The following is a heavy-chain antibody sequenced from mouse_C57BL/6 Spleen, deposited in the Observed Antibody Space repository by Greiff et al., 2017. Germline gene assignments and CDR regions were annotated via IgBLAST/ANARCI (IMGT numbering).Heavy chain of an antibody. Sequence: VQRVESGAELVRPGTSVKMSCKASGYTFTNYWIGWAKQRPGHGLEWIGDIYPGGGYTNYNEKFKGKATLTADKSSSTAYMQFSSLTSEDSAIYYCARSKDSLDYFDYWGQGTTLTVSS. CDR2: IYPGGGYT. D-gene: IGHD3-2*01. CDR1: GYTFTNYW. J-gene: IGHJ2*01. V-gene: IGHV1-63*01. CDR3: ARSKDSLDYFDY.